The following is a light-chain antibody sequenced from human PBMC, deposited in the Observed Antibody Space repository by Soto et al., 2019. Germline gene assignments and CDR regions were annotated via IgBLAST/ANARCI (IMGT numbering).Light chain of an antibody. CDR1: QSVSSN. CDR2: DVS. Sequence: EIVMTQSPATLSVSPGERATLSYWASQSVSSNLAWYQQKPGQAPRLLIYDVSTRATGIPTRFSGSGSGTEFTLTISSLQSEDFAAYYCQQYSNWPLTFGGGTKVDIK. CDR3: QQYSNWPLT. J-gene: IGKJ4*01. V-gene: IGKV3D-15*01.